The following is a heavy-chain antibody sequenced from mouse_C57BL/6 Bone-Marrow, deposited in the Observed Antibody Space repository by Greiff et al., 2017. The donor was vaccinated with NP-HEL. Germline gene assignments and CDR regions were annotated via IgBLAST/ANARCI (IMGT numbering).Heavy chain of an antibody. V-gene: IGHV3-6*01. CDR1: GYSITSGYY. Sequence: EVKLQESGPGLVKPSQSLSLTCSVTGYSITSGYYWNWIRQFPGNKLEWMGYISYDGSNNYNPSLKNRISITRDTSKNQFFLKLNSVTTEDTATYYCARDGSSPGDYWGQGTSVTVSS. CDR3: ARDGSSPGDY. J-gene: IGHJ4*01. D-gene: IGHD1-1*01. CDR2: ISYDGSN.